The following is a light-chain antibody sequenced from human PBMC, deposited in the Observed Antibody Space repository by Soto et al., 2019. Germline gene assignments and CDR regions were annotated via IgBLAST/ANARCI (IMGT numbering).Light chain of an antibody. Sequence: EIVMTQSPATLSVSPGERATLSCRASQSVGSDLAWYQQKPGRTPSLLIYVVSTRATGIPARFSGSGSGTEFTLTISSLQSEDFAVYYCQQYNSWPLTFGGGTKVEIK. CDR3: QQYNSWPLT. J-gene: IGKJ4*01. CDR1: QSVGSD. CDR2: VVS. V-gene: IGKV3-15*01.